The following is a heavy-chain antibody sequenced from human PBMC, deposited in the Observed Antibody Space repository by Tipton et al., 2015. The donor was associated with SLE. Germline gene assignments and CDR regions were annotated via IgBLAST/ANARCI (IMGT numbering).Heavy chain of an antibody. CDR1: GFTYSGYA. Sequence: SLGLSCAASGFTYSGYAMHWVRQAPGKGLEWVAFIRADGSNKDYADSVKGRFTISRDNSKNTLYLQMNRLRVEDTAVYYCAGGTGAYFDHWGQGTLVTVSS. D-gene: IGHD3-16*01. J-gene: IGHJ4*02. CDR3: AGGTGAYFDH. CDR2: IRADGSNK. V-gene: IGHV3-30*02.